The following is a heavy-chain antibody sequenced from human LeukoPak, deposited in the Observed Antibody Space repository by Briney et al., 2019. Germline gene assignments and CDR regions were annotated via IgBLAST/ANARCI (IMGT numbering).Heavy chain of an antibody. D-gene: IGHD6-19*01. CDR1: GGSISSYY. CDR2: IYYSGST. Sequence: SETLSLTCAVSGGSISSYYWSWIRQPPGKGLEWIGYIYYSGSTNYNPSLKSRVTISVDTSKNQFSLKLSSVTAADTAVYYCARGYSSGWYFDYWGQGTLVTVSS. CDR3: ARGYSSGWYFDY. J-gene: IGHJ4*02. V-gene: IGHV4-59*01.